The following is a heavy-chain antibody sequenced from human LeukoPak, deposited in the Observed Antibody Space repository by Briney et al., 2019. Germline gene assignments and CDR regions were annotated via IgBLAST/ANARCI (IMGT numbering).Heavy chain of an antibody. J-gene: IGHJ6*03. V-gene: IGHV1-46*01. Sequence: ASVKVSCKASGYTFTSYYMHWVRQAPGQGLEWMGIINPSGGSTSYAQKFQGRVTMTRDMSTSTVYMELSSLRSEDTAVYYCAREFKSSTSLHYYYYYMDVWGKGTTVTVSS. CDR1: GYTFTSYY. D-gene: IGHD2-2*01. CDR3: AREFKSSTSLHYYYYYMDV. CDR2: INPSGGST.